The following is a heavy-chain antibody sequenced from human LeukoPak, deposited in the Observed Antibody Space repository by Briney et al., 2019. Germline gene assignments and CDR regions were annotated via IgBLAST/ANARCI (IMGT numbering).Heavy chain of an antibody. D-gene: IGHD3-22*01. CDR2: INHSGST. J-gene: IGHJ4*02. Sequence: SETLSLTCAVYGGSFSGYYWSWIRQPPGKGLEWIGEINHSGSTNYNPSLKSRVTISVDTSKNQFSLKLSSVTAADTAVYYCARGGSSGYYYYDSSGYFHPFDYWGQGTLVTVSS. CDR1: GGSFSGYY. CDR3: ARGGSSGYYYYDSSGYFHPFDY. V-gene: IGHV4-34*01.